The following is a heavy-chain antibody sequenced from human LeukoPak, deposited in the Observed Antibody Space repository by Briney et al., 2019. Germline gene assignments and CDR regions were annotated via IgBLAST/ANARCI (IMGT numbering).Heavy chain of an antibody. CDR1: GYTFTGYY. D-gene: IGHD3-3*01. J-gene: IGHJ5*02. Sequence: GASVTASCTASGYTFTGYYMHWVRQAPGQGLEWMGWINPNSGGTNYAQKFQGRVTMTRDTSISTAYMELSRLRSDDTAVYYCAAKTIFGSFDPWGQGTLVTVSS. CDR2: INPNSGGT. V-gene: IGHV1-2*02. CDR3: AAKTIFGSFDP.